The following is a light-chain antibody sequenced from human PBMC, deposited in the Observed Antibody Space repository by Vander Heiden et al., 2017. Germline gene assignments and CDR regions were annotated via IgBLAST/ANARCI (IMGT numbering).Light chain of an antibody. CDR2: EVN. CDR3: CSYAGSTTYV. CDR1: STDVANYNL. V-gene: IGLV2-23*02. J-gene: IGLJ1*01. Sequence: QPALTQPACVSGSPGRSITISCTGTSTDVANYNLVSWYQQHPGKAPKFMIYEVNKRPSGVSNRFSGSKSDNTASLTISGLQAEDEGDYYCCSYAGSTTYVFGTGTKVSVL.